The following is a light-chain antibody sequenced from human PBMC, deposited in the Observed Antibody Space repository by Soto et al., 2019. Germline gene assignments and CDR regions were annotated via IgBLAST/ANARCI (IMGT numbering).Light chain of an antibody. Sequence: VLTQPPSASSTPGQTVTISCSGRYSNIGSNFVSWYQRLPGTAPKLLIYSINQRPSGVPDRFSGSKSGTSASLTISGLQSEDEADYFCSSWDDSLDGPVFGGGTKVTVL. CDR2: SIN. CDR3: SSWDDSLDGPV. CDR1: YSNIGSNF. V-gene: IGLV1-44*01. J-gene: IGLJ3*02.